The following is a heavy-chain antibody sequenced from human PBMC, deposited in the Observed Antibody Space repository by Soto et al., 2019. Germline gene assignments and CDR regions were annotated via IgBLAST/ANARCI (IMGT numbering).Heavy chain of an antibody. CDR2: IIPIFGTA. D-gene: IGHD3-10*01. V-gene: IGHV1-69*01. Sequence: QVQLVQSGAEMKKPGSSVKVSCKASGGTFSSYAISWVRQAPGQGLEWMGGIIPIFGTANYAQKFQGRVTITADESTSTAYMELSSLRSEDTAVYYCARGNDYYGSGKYDPNWFDPWGQGTLVTVSS. CDR1: GGTFSSYA. J-gene: IGHJ5*02. CDR3: ARGNDYYGSGKYDPNWFDP.